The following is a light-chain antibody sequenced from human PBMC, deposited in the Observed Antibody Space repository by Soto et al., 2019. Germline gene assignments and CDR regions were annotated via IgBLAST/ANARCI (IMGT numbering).Light chain of an antibody. CDR2: GAS. J-gene: IGKJ1*01. CDR1: QSVSSSY. Sequence: EIVLTQSPGTLSLSPGERATLSCRASQSVSSSYLVWYQQKPGQAPRLLIYGASSRATGIPDRFSGSGSGPDFTLTSSRLEPEAFAVYYCQQYGSSQTFGQGTKVEIK. V-gene: IGKV3-20*01. CDR3: QQYGSSQT.